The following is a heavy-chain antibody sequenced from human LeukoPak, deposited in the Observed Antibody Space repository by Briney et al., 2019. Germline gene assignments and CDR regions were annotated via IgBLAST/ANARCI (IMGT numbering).Heavy chain of an antibody. D-gene: IGHD3-22*01. V-gene: IGHV1-46*01. CDR1: GYTFTSYY. CDR3: ARYYYDSSGYYHQAGDYFDY. Sequence: ASVKVSCKASGYTFTSYYMHWVRQAPGQGLEWMGIINPSGGSTSYAQKFQGRVTMTRDTSTSTVYMELSSLRSDDTAVYYCARYYYDSSGYYHQAGDYFDYWGQGTLVTVSS. CDR2: INPSGGST. J-gene: IGHJ4*02.